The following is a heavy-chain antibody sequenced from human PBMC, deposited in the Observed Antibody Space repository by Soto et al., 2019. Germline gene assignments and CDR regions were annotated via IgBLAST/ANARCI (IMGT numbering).Heavy chain of an antibody. CDR2: INHSGST. CDR1: GGSFSGYY. Sequence: PSETLSLTCAVYGGSFSGYYWGWIRQPPGKGLEWIGEINHSGSTNYNPSLKSRVTISVDTSKNQFSLKLSSVTAAETAVYYCAREEYYGDYGEIYYYGMDVWGQGTTVTVSS. CDR3: AREEYYGDYGEIYYYGMDV. D-gene: IGHD4-17*01. J-gene: IGHJ6*02. V-gene: IGHV4-34*01.